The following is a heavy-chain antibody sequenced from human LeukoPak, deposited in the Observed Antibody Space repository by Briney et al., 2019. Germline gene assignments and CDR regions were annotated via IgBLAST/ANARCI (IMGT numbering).Heavy chain of an antibody. CDR3: ARGNYDILTGYSNWFDP. CDR2: IYYRSKWYN. D-gene: IGHD3-9*01. J-gene: IGHJ5*02. CDR1: GDSVSSNSAA. V-gene: IGHV6-1*01. Sequence: SQTLSLTCAISGDSVSSNSAAWNWIRQSPSRGLEWLGRIYYRSKWYNDYAVSVKSRITINPDTSKNQFSLQLNSVTPEDTAVYYCARGNYDILTGYSNWFDPWGQGTLVTVSS.